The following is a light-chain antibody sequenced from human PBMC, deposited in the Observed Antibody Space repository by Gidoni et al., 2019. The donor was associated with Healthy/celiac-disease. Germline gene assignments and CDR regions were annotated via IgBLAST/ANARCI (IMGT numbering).Light chain of an antibody. CDR2: DAS. V-gene: IGKV1-5*01. Sequence: DIQMTQSPSTLSASVGDRVTITCRASQSISSWLAWYQQKPGKAPKFLIYDASRLESGVPSRFSGSGSGTEFTLTISSLQPDDFATYYCKQYKSYPTFGQGTKLEIK. J-gene: IGKJ2*01. CDR3: KQYKSYPT. CDR1: QSISSW.